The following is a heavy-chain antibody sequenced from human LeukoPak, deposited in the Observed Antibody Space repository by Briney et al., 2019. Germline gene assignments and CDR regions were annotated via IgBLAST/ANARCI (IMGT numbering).Heavy chain of an antibody. J-gene: IGHJ4*02. CDR3: TTAAPHSYISRLYY. Sequence: GGSLRLSCAASGFTFSNAWMSWVRQAPGKGLEWVGRIDGATTDYAAPLKGRFTISRDDSRNTLYLQMNSLKTEDTAVYYCTTAAPHSYISRLYYWGQGTLVTVSS. CDR1: GFTFSNAW. D-gene: IGHD5-18*01. CDR2: IDGATT. V-gene: IGHV3-15*01.